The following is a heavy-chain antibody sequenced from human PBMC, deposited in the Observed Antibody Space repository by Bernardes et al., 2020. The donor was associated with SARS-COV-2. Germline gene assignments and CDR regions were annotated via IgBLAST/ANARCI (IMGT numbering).Heavy chain of an antibody. D-gene: IGHD5-18*01. J-gene: IGHJ4*02. Sequence: SETLSLTRAVYGGSFSGYYWSWIRQPPGKGLEWIGEINHSGSTNYNPSLKSRVTISVDTSKNQFSLKLSSVTAADTAVYYCARGKTKRRGYSYGPGPTYFDYWGQGTLVTVSS. CDR3: ARGKTKRRGYSYGPGPTYFDY. CDR2: INHSGST. CDR1: GGSFSGYY. V-gene: IGHV4-34*01.